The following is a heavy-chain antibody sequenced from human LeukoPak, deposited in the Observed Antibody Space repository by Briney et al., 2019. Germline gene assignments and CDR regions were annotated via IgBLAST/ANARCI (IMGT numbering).Heavy chain of an antibody. D-gene: IGHD3-10*01. Sequence: SETLSLTCAISGGSVCGSPAGWNWIRQAPARGLDGLGSDYYRSKWYIASAVSVKGRITITPDTSKTQFSLQLNSVTPEDTAVYYCARGAVRGGTNFDYWGQGTLVTVSS. J-gene: IGHJ4*02. CDR3: ARGAVRGGTNFDY. V-gene: IGHV6-1*01. CDR1: GGSVCGSPAG. CDR2: DYYRSKWYI.